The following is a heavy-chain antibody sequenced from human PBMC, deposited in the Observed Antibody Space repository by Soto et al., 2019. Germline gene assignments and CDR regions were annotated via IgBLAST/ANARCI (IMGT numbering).Heavy chain of an antibody. D-gene: IGHD3-9*01. V-gene: IGHV4-31*03. J-gene: IGHJ4*02. CDR1: GGSISSGGYY. CDR2: IYYSGST. CDR3: AREVLNYDILTGYRERSYYFDY. Sequence: PSETLSLTCTVSGGSISSGGYYWSWIRQHPGKGLEWIGYIYYSGSTYYNPSLKSRVTISVDTSKNQFSLKLSSVTAADTAVYYCAREVLNYDILTGYRERSYYFDYWGQGTLVTVSS.